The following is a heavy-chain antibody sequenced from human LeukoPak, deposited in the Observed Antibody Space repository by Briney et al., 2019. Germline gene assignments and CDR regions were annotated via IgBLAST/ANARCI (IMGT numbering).Heavy chain of an antibody. CDR1: GGSFSSSKW. D-gene: IGHD3-10*01. CDR2: VYHDGGT. V-gene: IGHV4-4*02. CDR3: PRQSGSGHYHFDY. Sequence: PSGTLSVTCVVSGGSFSSSKWWSWVRQPPGKGLEWIGQVYHDGGTKYNPSLKSRVSILVDKSKNQLSLKLSSVTAADTAVYFCPRQSGSGHYHFDYWGPGTLVFVSP. J-gene: IGHJ4*02.